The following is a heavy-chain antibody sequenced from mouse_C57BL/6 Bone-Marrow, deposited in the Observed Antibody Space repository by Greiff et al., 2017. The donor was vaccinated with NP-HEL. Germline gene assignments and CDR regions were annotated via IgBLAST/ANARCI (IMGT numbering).Heavy chain of an antibody. CDR1: GFSLTSYG. J-gene: IGHJ4*01. CDR3: AKKKGLRRDYYAMDY. V-gene: IGHV2-5*01. Sequence: QVHVKQSGPGLVQPSQSLSITCTVSGFSLTSYGVHWVRQSPGKGLEWLGVIWRGGSTDYNAAFMSRLSITKDNSKSQVFFKMNSLQADDTAIYYCAKKKGLRRDYYAMDYWGQGTSVTVSS. D-gene: IGHD2-4*01. CDR2: IWRGGST.